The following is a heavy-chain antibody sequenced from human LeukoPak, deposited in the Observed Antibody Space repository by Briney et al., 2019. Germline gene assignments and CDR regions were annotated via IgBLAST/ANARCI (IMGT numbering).Heavy chain of an antibody. CDR3: ARDSYFYDSSGLITEYFQH. V-gene: IGHV3-48*03. CDR2: ISSSGSTI. CDR1: GFTFSSYE. Sequence: GGSLRLSCAASGFTFSSYEMNWVRQAPGKGLEWVSYISSSGSTIYYADSVKGRFTISRDNAKNSLYLQMNSLRAEDTAVYYCARDSYFYDSSGLITEYFQHWGQGTLVTVSS. D-gene: IGHD3-22*01. J-gene: IGHJ1*01.